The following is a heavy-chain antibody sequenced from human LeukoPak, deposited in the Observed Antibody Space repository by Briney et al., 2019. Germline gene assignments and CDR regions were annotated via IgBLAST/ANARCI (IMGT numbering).Heavy chain of an antibody. Sequence: GPVKVSCKASGYTFTSYGISWVRQAPGQGLEWMGGISAYNGNTNYAQKLQGRVTMTTDTSTSTAYMEVRSLRSDDTAVYYCARDPGSSWYDHWFDPWGQGTLVTVSS. CDR2: ISAYNGNT. D-gene: IGHD6-13*01. V-gene: IGHV1-18*04. J-gene: IGHJ5*02. CDR1: GYTFTSYG. CDR3: ARDPGSSWYDHWFDP.